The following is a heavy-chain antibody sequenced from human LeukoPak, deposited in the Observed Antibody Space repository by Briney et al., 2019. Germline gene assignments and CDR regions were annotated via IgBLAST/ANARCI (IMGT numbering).Heavy chain of an antibody. CDR1: GFTFSSSW. CDR2: INPEGSQT. V-gene: IGHV3-7*01. CDR3: AAWTDRGYNF. J-gene: IGHJ4*02. Sequence: GGSLRLSCAASGFTFSSSWMNWVRQARGKGLQWVGDINPEGSQTRFVDSVMGRFTMSKDNAKNALYLQMNNLRVEDTAVFYCAAWTDRGYNFWGQGTVVTVSS. D-gene: IGHD5-24*01.